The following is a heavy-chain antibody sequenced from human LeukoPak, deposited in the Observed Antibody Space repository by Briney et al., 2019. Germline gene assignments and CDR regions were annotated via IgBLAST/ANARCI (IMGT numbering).Heavy chain of an antibody. CDR2: ISGSGGST. CDR3: ARCSGGSCYAYNWFDP. J-gene: IGHJ5*02. Sequence: QAGGSLRLPCAASGFTFSRYWMYWVRQAPGKGLEWVSAISGSGGSTYYADSVKGRFTISRDNSKNTLYLQMNSLRAEDTAVYYCARCSGGSCYAYNWFDPWGQGTLVTVSS. D-gene: IGHD2-15*01. CDR1: GFTFSRYW. V-gene: IGHV3-23*01.